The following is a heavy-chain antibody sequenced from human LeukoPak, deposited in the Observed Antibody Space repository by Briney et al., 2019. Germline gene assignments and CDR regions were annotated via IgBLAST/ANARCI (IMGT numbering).Heavy chain of an antibody. CDR2: ISYDGSNK. J-gene: IGHJ4*02. Sequence: GGSLRLSCAASGSTFSSYAMHWVRQAPGKGLEWVAVISYDGSNKYYADSVKGRFTISRDSSKNALYLQMNSLRAEDTAVYYCARGGSYVHYWGQGTLVTVSS. CDR3: ARGGSYVHY. D-gene: IGHD1-26*01. V-gene: IGHV3-30-3*01. CDR1: GSTFSSYA.